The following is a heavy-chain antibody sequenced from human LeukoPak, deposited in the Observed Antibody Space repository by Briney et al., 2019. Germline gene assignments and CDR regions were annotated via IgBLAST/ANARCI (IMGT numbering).Heavy chain of an antibody. CDR1: GYTFTSYG. J-gene: IGHJ5*02. D-gene: IGHD2-15*01. V-gene: IGHV1-18*01. Sequence: ASVKVSCKASGYTFTSYGISWVRQAPGQGLEWMGWISAYNGNTNYAQKLQGRVTMTTDTSTSTAYMELRSLRSDDTAVYYCARLGRHEREGYPGDIVVPLDNWFDPWDQGTLVTVSS. CDR3: ARLGRHEREGYPGDIVVPLDNWFDP. CDR2: ISAYNGNT.